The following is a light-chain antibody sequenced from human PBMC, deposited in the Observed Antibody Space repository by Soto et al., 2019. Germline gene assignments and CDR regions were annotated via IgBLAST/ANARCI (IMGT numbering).Light chain of an antibody. CDR2: GAS. CDR3: QQHSHWPPWT. CDR1: ENVRTF. J-gene: IGKJ1*01. V-gene: IGKV3-11*01. Sequence: EVVLTQSPATLSLSPGERATLSCRASENVRTFVDWYQQKPGQAPRLLIHGASNRATGIPARFSGSGSGTDFTLTIGNLEPEDFAVYYCQQHSHWPPWTFGQGTRVEI.